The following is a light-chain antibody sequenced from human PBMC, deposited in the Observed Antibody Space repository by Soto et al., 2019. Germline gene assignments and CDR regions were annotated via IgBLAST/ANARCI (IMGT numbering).Light chain of an antibody. Sequence: EIALTQSPGTLSLSPGERATLSCRASHSVSRTYLAWYQQKPGQAPRLLIYGTSDRATGTPDRFSGSGSGTDFTLTISRLEPEDSAVYYCQQFDDSVTFGEGRRLEIK. CDR2: GTS. V-gene: IGKV3-20*01. J-gene: IGKJ5*01. CDR3: QQFDDSVT. CDR1: HSVSRTY.